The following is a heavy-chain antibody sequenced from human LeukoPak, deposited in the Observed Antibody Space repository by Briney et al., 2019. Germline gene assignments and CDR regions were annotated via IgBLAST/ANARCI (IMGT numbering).Heavy chain of an antibody. J-gene: IGHJ6*02. CDR3: ARPNNIPYDFWTRIAPTRYYYGMDV. V-gene: IGHV1-69*01. CDR1: GGTFSSYA. D-gene: IGHD3-3*01. Sequence: GSSVKVSCKAPGGTFSSYAISWVRQAPGQGLEWMGGIIPIFGTANYAQKFQGRVTITADESTSTAYMELGSLRSEDTAVYYCARPNNIPYDFWTRIAPTRYYYGMDVWGQGTTVTVSS. CDR2: IIPIFGTA.